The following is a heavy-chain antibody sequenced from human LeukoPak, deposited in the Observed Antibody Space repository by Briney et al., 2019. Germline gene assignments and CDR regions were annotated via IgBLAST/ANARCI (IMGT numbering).Heavy chain of an antibody. CDR3: ARGSGDSSGYYVGAFDI. V-gene: IGHV1-46*01. D-gene: IGHD3-22*01. CDR2: INPSGGST. CDR1: GYTFTSYY. Sequence: ASVKVSCKASGYTFTSYYMHWVRQAPGQGLERMGIINPSGGSTSYAQKFQGRVTMTRDTSTSTVCMELSSLRSEDTAVYYCARGSGDSSGYYVGAFDIWGQGTMVTVSS. J-gene: IGHJ3*02.